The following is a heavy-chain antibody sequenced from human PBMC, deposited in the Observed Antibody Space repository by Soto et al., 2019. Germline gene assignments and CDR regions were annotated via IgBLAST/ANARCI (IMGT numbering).Heavy chain of an antibody. CDR2: ISAYNGNT. CDR3: ARDSNRRFLEWLSGPFITGTNSYYFDY. V-gene: IGHV1-18*04. D-gene: IGHD3-3*01. CDR1: GYTFTSYG. Sequence: ASVKVSCKASGYTFTSYGISWVLQAPGQGLEWMGWISAYNGNTNYAQKLQGRVTMTTDTSTSTAYMELRSLRSDDTAVYYCARDSNRRFLEWLSGPFITGTNSYYFDYWGQGTLVTVSS. J-gene: IGHJ4*02.